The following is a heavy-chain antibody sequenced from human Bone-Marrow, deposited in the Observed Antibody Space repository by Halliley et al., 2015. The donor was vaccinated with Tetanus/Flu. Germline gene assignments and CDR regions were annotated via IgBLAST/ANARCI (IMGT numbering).Heavy chain of an antibody. V-gene: IGHV1-8*02. D-gene: IGHD6-6*01. CDR3: ARGRGQEYYFDY. J-gene: IGHJ4*01. CDR2: MNPNSGNT. Sequence: QMQLVQSGAEVKKPGASVKVSCKASGYAFSSHDINWVRQATGQGLEWMGWMNPNSGNTGYAQKFQGRVTMTRDTSMSTAYMELSRLRSEDTAVYYCARGRGQEYYFDYWGHGTLVTVSS. CDR1: GYAFSSHD.